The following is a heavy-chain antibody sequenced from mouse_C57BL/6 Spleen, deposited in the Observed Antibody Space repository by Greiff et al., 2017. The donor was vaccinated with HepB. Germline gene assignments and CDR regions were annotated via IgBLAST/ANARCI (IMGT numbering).Heavy chain of an antibody. CDR2: IDPSDSET. J-gene: IGHJ1*03. CDR3: ARRLLDYGSSYWYFDV. V-gene: IGHV1-52*01. CDR1: GYTFTSYW. Sequence: QVQLQQPGAELVRPGSSVKLSCKASGYTFTSYWMHWVKQRPIQGLEWIGNIDPSDSETHYNQKFKDKATLTVDKSSSTAYMQLSSLTSEDSAVYYCARRLLDYGSSYWYFDVWGTGTTVTVSS. D-gene: IGHD1-1*01.